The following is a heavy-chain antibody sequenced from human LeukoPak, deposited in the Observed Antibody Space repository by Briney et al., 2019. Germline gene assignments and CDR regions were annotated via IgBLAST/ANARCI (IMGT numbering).Heavy chain of an antibody. V-gene: IGHV4-59*01. CDR2: IYYSGSS. CDR3: ARGKLLAGFSRPNFDY. Sequence: SETLSLTCTVSGGSISSYHWNWIRQPPGKGLEWIGYIYYSGSSNYNPSLKSRVTISVDTSKNQFSLKLSSVTAADTAVYYCARGKLLAGFSRPNFDYWGQGTLVTVSS. D-gene: IGHD2-15*01. CDR1: GGSISSYH. J-gene: IGHJ4*02.